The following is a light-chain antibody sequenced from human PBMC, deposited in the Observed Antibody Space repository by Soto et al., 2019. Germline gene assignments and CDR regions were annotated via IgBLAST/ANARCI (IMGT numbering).Light chain of an antibody. V-gene: IGKV3D-15*01. CDR1: QSVSSD. CDR3: QQYNKWPFT. Sequence: EIVLTQSPAILSVSPGERATLSCRASQSVSSDLAWYQQKPGQAPRLLIYGASTGATGVPARFSGSGSGTEFTLTITSLQYEDFVVYYCQQYNKWPFTFGGGTKVEIK. J-gene: IGKJ4*01. CDR2: GAS.